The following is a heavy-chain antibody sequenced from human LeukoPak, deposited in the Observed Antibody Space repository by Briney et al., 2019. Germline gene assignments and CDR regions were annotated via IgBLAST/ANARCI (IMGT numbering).Heavy chain of an antibody. J-gene: IGHJ5*02. D-gene: IGHD6-13*01. CDR1: GGSFSGYY. V-gene: IGHV4-34*01. CDR3: ASPGYSSSWGFDP. CDR2: INHSGST. Sequence: KASETLSLTCAVYGGSFSGYYWSWIRQPPGKGLEWIGEINHSGSTNYNPSLNSRVTISVDTSKNQYSLKLSSVTAADTDVYYCASPGYSSSWGFDPWGQGTLVTVSS.